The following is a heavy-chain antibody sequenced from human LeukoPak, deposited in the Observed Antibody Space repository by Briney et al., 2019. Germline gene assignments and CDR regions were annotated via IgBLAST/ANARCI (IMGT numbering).Heavy chain of an antibody. CDR3: ARVAPRITMIVVVTPNWFDP. D-gene: IGHD3-22*01. Sequence: ASVKVSCKASGYTFTSYYMHWVRQAPGQGLEWMGIINPSGGSTSYAQKLQGRVTMTTDTSTSTAYMELRSLRSDDTAVYYCARVAPRITMIVVVTPNWFDPWGQGTLVTVSS. CDR2: INPSGGST. J-gene: IGHJ5*02. CDR1: GYTFTSYY. V-gene: IGHV1-46*01.